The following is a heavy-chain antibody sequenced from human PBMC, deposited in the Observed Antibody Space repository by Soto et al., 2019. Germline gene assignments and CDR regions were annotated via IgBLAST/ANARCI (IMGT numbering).Heavy chain of an antibody. CDR3: AKDIVVVPAARVYYYYGMDV. CDR1: GFTFSSYA. V-gene: IGHV3-23*01. D-gene: IGHD2-2*01. CDR2: ISGSGGST. Sequence: GGSLRLSCAASGFTFSSYAMSWVRQAPGKGLEWVSAISGSGGSTYYANSVKGRFTISGDNSKNTLYLQMNSLRAEDTAVYYCAKDIVVVPAARVYYYYGMDVWGQGTTVTVSS. J-gene: IGHJ6*02.